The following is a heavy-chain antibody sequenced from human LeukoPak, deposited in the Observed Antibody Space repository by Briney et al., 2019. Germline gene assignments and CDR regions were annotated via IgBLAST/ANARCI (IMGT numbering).Heavy chain of an antibody. CDR2: IYYSGST. D-gene: IGHD1-26*01. CDR1: GGSISSSSYY. J-gene: IGHJ5*02. CDR3: ASGLWELRLGGS. Sequence: PSETLSLTCTVSGGSISSSSYYWGWIRQPPGKGLEWIGSIYYSGSTYYNPSLKSRVTISVDTSKNQFSLKLSSVTAADTAVYYCASGLWELRLGGSWGQGTLVTVSS. V-gene: IGHV4-39*01.